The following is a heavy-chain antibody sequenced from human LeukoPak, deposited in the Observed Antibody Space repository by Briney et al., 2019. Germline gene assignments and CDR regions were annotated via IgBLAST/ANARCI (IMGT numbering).Heavy chain of an antibody. V-gene: IGHV3-15*01. CDR1: GFTVNQAW. D-gene: IGHD3-10*01. Sequence: PGGSLRLSCAASGFTVNQAWMSWVRQAPGRGLEWVGRIRKQSGGGTADSAASVKGRFTISRDDSKNMVYLQMSSLRPEDTGLYYCTTSLGPGELSGFDHWGQGTLVTVAS. CDR3: TTSLGPGELSGFDH. CDR2: IRKQSGGGTA. J-gene: IGHJ4*02.